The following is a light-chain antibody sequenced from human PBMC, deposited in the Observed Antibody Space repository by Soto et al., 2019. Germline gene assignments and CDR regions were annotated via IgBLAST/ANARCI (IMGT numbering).Light chain of an antibody. V-gene: IGKV3-20*01. J-gene: IGKJ1*01. CDR2: GAS. CDR1: QSVSSSY. Sequence: EIVLTQSPGTLSLSPGERATLSCRASQSVSSSYLAWYQQKPGPAPRLLIYGASSRATGIPDRFSGSGSWTALTLPIIRLEPEDFAGDYYQQYGRSPWTFGQGTKVEIK. CDR3: QQYGRSPWT.